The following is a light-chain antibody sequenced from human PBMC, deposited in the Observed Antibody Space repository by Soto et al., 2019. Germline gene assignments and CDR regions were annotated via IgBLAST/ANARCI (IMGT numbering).Light chain of an antibody. Sequence: DIQMTQSPSSLSASVGDRVTITCRASQSISSYLNWYQQKPGKAPKLLIYAASSLQSGVPSRFSGSGAGTAFTLTISRLQPEDFATYYWQQSYSTPPKTFGQGTKLEI. V-gene: IGKV1-39*01. CDR2: AAS. CDR1: QSISSY. CDR3: QQSYSTPPKT. J-gene: IGKJ2*01.